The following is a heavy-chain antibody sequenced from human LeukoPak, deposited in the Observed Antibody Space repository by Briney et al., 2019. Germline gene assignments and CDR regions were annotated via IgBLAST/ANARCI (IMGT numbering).Heavy chain of an antibody. J-gene: IGHJ4*02. CDR2: ISDSGSST. V-gene: IGHV3-23*01. CDR3: AKDGGLWVSAHWGDS. Sequence: GALILSCAASGFTSSSYAMTWVRQAPGKGLEWVSTISDSGSSTYYADSVKGRFAISRDNSKNTLFLRMNGLRAGDTAVYYCAKDGGLWVSAHWGDSWGRGTLVTVSS. CDR1: GFTSSSYA. D-gene: IGHD7-27*01.